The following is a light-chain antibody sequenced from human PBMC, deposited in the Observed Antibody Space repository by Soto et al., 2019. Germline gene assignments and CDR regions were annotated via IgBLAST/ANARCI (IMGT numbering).Light chain of an antibody. CDR3: QQYKNWPL. J-gene: IGKJ5*01. V-gene: IGKV3-15*01. CDR2: GAS. CDR1: HSVNSH. Sequence: MMMTRSPATLSVSPRERVTLSCRTSHSVNSHVAWYQQKPGQAPRLLLYGASTRATGIPVRFSGSGFGTEFTLTISSLQSEDFAVYYGQQYKNWPLFGQGTLLE.